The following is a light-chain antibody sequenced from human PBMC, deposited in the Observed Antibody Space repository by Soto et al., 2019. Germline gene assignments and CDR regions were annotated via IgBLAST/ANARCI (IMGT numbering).Light chain of an antibody. CDR1: TGAVTGSYY. Sequence: QAVVTQEPSLTVSPGGTGTLTYASNTGAVTGSYYPNWFQRKPGQAPRALIYNTTNRQSWTPARFSGSLLGGKAALTLSGVQPKDEADYYCLHYCGEPPHCVFGGGTKLTVL. V-gene: IGLV7-43*01. CDR2: NTT. J-gene: IGLJ3*02. CDR3: LHYCGEPPHCV.